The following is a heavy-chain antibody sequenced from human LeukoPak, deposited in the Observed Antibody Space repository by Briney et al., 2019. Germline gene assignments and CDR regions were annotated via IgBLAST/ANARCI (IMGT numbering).Heavy chain of an antibody. J-gene: IGHJ3*01. V-gene: IGHV3-23*01. CDR1: GFIFNSYA. Sequence: GGSLRLSXAASGFIFNSYAMSWVRQAPGKGREGASTISDIGLSTYYADSVKGRLTISRDNSKNTLSLLLSSLRADDTAIYYCARISLRAFDVWGQGTTVTVSS. D-gene: IGHD2/OR15-2a*01. CDR2: ISDIGLST. CDR3: ARISLRAFDV.